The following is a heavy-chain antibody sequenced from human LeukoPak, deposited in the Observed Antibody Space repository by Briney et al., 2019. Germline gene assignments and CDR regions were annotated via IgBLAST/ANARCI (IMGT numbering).Heavy chain of an antibody. J-gene: IGHJ5*02. CDR3: ARDQDYCSGGSCYYLWFDP. V-gene: IGHV1-46*01. D-gene: IGHD2-15*01. Sequence: ASVRVSCKASGYTFTSYYMHWVRQAPGQGLEWMGIINPSGGSTSYAQKFQGRVTMTRDTSTSTVYMELSSLRSEDTAVYYCARDQDYCSGGSCYYLWFDPWGQGTLVTVSS. CDR1: GYTFTSYY. CDR2: INPSGGST.